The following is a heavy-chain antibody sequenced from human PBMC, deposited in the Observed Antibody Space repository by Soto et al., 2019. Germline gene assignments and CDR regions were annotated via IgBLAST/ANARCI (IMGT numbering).Heavy chain of an antibody. CDR1: GGSISSGDYY. CDR3: ARGLSSNHYYYGMDV. J-gene: IGHJ6*02. Sequence: QVQLQESGPGLVKPSQTLSLTCTVSGGSISSGDYYWSWIRQPPGKVLEWIGYIHYSGSTYYNPSLKSRVTISVDTSKNQFSLKLSSVTAADTAVYYCARGLSSNHYYYGMDVWGQGTTVTVSS. V-gene: IGHV4-30-4*01. CDR2: IHYSGST. D-gene: IGHD4-4*01.